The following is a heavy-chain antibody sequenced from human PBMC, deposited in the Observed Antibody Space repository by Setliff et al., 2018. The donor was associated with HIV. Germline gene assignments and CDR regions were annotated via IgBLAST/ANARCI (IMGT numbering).Heavy chain of an antibody. Sequence: ASVKVSCKASGYTFTTYAIFWVRQAPGQRLEWMGWINPNSGGTNYAQKFQGRVNMTRDTSISTTYMELSRLRSDDTAVYYCARDPGYKSTWYGVFDIWGQGTMVTVSS. V-gene: IGHV1-2*02. CDR1: GYTFTTYA. J-gene: IGHJ3*02. D-gene: IGHD6-13*01. CDR3: ARDPGYKSTWYGVFDI. CDR2: INPNSGGT.